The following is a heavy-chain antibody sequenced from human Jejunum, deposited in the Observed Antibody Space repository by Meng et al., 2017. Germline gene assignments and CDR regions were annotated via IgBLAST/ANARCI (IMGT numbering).Heavy chain of an antibody. D-gene: IGHD6-19*01. CDR1: GYTFTSYG. CDR2: ISTYNGNT. Sequence: ASVKVSCKASGYTFTSYGLSWVRQAPGQGLEWMGWISTYNGNTNYAQKLQGRVTMTTDTSTSTVYMEVRSLRSDETAVYYCARGNGWRFGYWGQGTLVTVSS. V-gene: IGHV1-18*01. CDR3: ARGNGWRFGY. J-gene: IGHJ4*02.